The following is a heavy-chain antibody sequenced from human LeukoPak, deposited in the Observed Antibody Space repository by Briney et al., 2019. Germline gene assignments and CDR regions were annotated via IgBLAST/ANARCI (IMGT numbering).Heavy chain of an antibody. J-gene: IGHJ4*02. V-gene: IGHV3-30*02. D-gene: IGHD5-24*01. CDR1: GFTFSTSG. CDR2: IRNDGNKK. CDR3: ARGGRWLQLPGY. Sequence: GGSLRLSCVASGFTFSTSGIHWVRQSPGKGLDWVAFIRNDGNKKNYAESVKGRFTISRDNSKNTLYLQMDSLSAEDTAVYYCARGGRWLQLPGYWGQGTLVTVSS.